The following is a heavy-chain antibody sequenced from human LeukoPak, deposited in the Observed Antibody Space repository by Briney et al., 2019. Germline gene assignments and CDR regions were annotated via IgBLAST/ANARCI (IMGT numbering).Heavy chain of an antibody. CDR1: GFTFDDYA. CDR3: AKDISFVGATPGFDY. J-gene: IGHJ4*02. V-gene: IGHV3-9*01. Sequence: GGSLRLSCAASGFTFDDYAMHWVRQAPGKGLEWVSGISWNSGSIGYADSVKGRFTISRDNAKNSLYLQMNSLRAEDTALYYCAKDISFVGATPGFDYWGQGTLVIVSS. D-gene: IGHD1-26*01. CDR2: ISWNSGSI.